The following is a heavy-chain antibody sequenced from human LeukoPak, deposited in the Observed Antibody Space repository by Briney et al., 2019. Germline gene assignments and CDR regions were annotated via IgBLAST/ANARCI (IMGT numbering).Heavy chain of an antibody. CDR2: IKEDGSEK. CDR1: GFTFSRYW. D-gene: IGHD3-22*01. V-gene: IGHV3-7*01. Sequence: GGSLRLSCAASGFTFSRYWMTWVRQAPGKGLEWVANIKEDGSEKNYVDSMKGRFTISRDNAKSSLYLQMNSLRAEDTAVYYCARYYYNDNGYSEDAFDIWGQGTMVTVSS. J-gene: IGHJ3*02. CDR3: ARYYYNDNGYSEDAFDI.